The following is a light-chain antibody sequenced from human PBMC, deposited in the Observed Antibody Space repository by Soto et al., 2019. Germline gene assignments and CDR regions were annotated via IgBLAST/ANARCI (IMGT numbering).Light chain of an antibody. CDR3: CSYVCGDSYV. Sequence: QSALTQPRSVSGSPGQSVTVSCIGTSSDVGDYNSVSWYQQHPGKAPKLMIYDVSKRPSGVPDRFSGSKSGNTASLTISGLQAEAEAEDYCCSYVCGDSYVFGIGTKLTVL. J-gene: IGLJ1*01. CDR2: DVS. CDR1: SSDVGDYNS. V-gene: IGLV2-11*01.